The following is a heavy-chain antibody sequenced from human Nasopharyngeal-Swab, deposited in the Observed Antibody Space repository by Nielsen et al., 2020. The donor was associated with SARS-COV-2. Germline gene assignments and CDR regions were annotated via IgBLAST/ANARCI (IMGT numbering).Heavy chain of an antibody. V-gene: IGHV3-33*01. J-gene: IGHJ3*02. CDR1: GFTFSSYG. Sequence: GESLKISCAASGFTFSSYGMHWVRQAPGKGPEWVAVIWYDGSNKYYADSVKGRFTISRDNSKNTLYLQMNSLRAEDTAVYYCAREGYSSSWYPGAFDIWGQGTMVTVSS. CDR3: AREGYSSSWYPGAFDI. D-gene: IGHD6-13*01. CDR2: IWYDGSNK.